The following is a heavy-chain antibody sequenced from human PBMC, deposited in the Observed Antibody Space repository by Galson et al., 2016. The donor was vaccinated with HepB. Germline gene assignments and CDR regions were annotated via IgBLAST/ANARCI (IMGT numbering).Heavy chain of an antibody. Sequence: QSGAEVKKPGESLKISCKGSGYNFTNYWIGWVRQMPGKGLEWMGIIYPGDSDTRYSPSFQGQVTISADKSISTAYLQWSSLKASDTAMYYCARRKYSSSSQLGLLDPWGQGTLVTVSS. CDR1: GYNFTNYW. CDR3: ARRKYSSSSQLGLLDP. V-gene: IGHV5-51*01. J-gene: IGHJ5*02. CDR2: IYPGDSDT. D-gene: IGHD6-6*01.